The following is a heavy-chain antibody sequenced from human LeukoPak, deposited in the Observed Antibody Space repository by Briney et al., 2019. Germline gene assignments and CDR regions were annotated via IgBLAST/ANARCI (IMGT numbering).Heavy chain of an antibody. V-gene: IGHV3-30*04. CDR1: GFTFSSYA. D-gene: IGHD3-3*01. CDR3: AREGGYDFWSGYYNAFDI. CDR2: ISYDGSNK. J-gene: IGHJ3*02. Sequence: PGGFLRLSCAASGFTFSSYAMHWVRQAPGKGLEWVAVISYDGSNKYYADSVKGRFTISRDNSKNTLYLQMNSLRAEDTAVYYCAREGGYDFWSGYYNAFDIWGQGTMVTVSS.